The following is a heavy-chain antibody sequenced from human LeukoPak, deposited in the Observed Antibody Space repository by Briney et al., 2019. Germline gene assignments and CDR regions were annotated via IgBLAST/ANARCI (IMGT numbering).Heavy chain of an antibody. J-gene: IGHJ6*02. D-gene: IGHD6-13*01. Sequence: GASVKVSCKASGYTFTSYDINWVRQATGQGLEWMGWMNPNSGNTGYAQKFQGRVTMTRNTPISTAYMELSSLRSEDTAVYYCARTAYSSSWYGLPYYYYYGMDVWGQGTTVTVSS. V-gene: IGHV1-8*01. CDR2: MNPNSGNT. CDR1: GYTFTSYD. CDR3: ARTAYSSSWYGLPYYYYYGMDV.